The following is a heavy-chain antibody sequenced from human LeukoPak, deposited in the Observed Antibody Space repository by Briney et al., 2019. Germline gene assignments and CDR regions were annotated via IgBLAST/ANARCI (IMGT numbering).Heavy chain of an antibody. V-gene: IGHV4-34*01. CDR3: ARRSLLGYFQH. D-gene: IGHD2-15*01. J-gene: IGHJ1*01. Sequence: SETLSLTCAVYGGSFSGYYWSWIRQPPGKGLEGSGEINHSGSTNCNPSLKSRVPISGDTSKNQFSLKLSSVTRADMAVYYCARRSLLGYFQHWGQGSLVTVPS. CDR1: GGSFSGYY. CDR2: INHSGST.